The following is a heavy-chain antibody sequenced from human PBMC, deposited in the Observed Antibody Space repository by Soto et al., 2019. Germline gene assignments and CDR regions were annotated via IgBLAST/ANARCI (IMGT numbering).Heavy chain of an antibody. J-gene: IGHJ6*02. CDR3: ARDERGVVVPDASYYYYYSMDV. V-gene: IGHV1-69*06. CDR2: NIPLFGTA. D-gene: IGHD2-2*01. CDR1: GGTFSSYA. Sequence: QVQLVQSGAEVKKPGYSVKVSCKASGGTFSSYAISWVRQAPGQGLEWMGGNIPLFGTANYAQKFQGRVTSTENKSHSTGYMELSSLRSEDTAMYYSARDERGVVVPDASYYYYYSMDVWGQGTTVTVSS.